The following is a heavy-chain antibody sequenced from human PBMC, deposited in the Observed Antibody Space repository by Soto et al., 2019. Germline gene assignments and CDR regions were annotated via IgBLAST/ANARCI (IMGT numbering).Heavy chain of an antibody. Sequence: QVQLQESGPGLVKPSETLSLTCTVSGGSISTYYWSWIRQPPGKGLEWIVYIYYSGSSNYSPSLKSRVTISVDTSKNQFALRLSSVTAADTAVYYCARHVVQGGYANSFDPWGQGTLVTVSS. D-gene: IGHD5-12*01. CDR1: GGSISTYY. CDR2: IYYSGSS. V-gene: IGHV4-59*08. J-gene: IGHJ5*02. CDR3: ARHVVQGGYANSFDP.